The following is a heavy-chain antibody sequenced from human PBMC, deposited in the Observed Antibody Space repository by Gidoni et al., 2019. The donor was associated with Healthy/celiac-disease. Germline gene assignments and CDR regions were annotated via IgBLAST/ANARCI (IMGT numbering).Heavy chain of an antibody. J-gene: IGHJ6*02. D-gene: IGHD6-6*01. CDR1: GGPISSSSYY. V-gene: IGHV4-39*07. Sequence: QLQLQESGPGLVKPSETLSLTRTVPGGPISSSSYYWGWIRQPPGKGLEWIGSIYYSGSTYYNPSLKSRVTISVDTSKNQFSLKLSSVTAADTAVYYCARDPARSSYGMDVWGQGTTVTVSS. CDR3: ARDPARSSYGMDV. CDR2: IYYSGST.